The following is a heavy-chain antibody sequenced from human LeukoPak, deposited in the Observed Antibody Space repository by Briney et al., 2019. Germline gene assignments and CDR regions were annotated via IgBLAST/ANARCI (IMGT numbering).Heavy chain of an antibody. CDR3: ARDLMYYYDSVSYHFDY. J-gene: IGHJ4*02. V-gene: IGHV1-18*01. D-gene: IGHD3-22*01. CDR1: GYTFTSYG. Sequence: ASVTVSCKSSGYTFTSYGISWVRQAPGQGLEWMGWISAYNGNTNYAQNFQGRLTMTADTSTSTAYMELRGLRSDDTAVYHCARDLMYYYDSVSYHFDYWGQGTLVTVSS. CDR2: ISAYNGNT.